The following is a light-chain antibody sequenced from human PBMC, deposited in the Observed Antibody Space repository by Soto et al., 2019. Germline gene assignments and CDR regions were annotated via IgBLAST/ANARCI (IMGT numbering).Light chain of an antibody. CDR2: LEGSGSY. Sequence: QSVLTQSSSASASLGSSVNLTCTLSSGHSSYIIAWHQQQPGKAPRYLMKLEGSGSYNKGSGVPDRFSGSSSGADRYLTISNLQFEDEADYYCETWDSNTRVFGTGTKLTVL. CDR3: ETWDSNTRV. CDR1: SGHSSYI. V-gene: IGLV4-60*02. J-gene: IGLJ1*01.